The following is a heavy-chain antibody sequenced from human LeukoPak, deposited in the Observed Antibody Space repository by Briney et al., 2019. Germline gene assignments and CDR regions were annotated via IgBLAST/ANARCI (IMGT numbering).Heavy chain of an antibody. D-gene: IGHD2-8*01. J-gene: IGHJ4*02. CDR3: AKEGSDCTNGICRYFDY. V-gene: IGHV3-9*01. Sequence: PGRSLRLSCAASGFTFDNNAMHWVRQAPGKGLEWVSSISWNSDNIDYADSVKGRFTISRDNAKNSLYLQMNSLRAEDTALYYCAKEGSDCTNGICRYFDYWGQGTLVTVSS. CDR2: ISWNSDNI. CDR1: GFTFDNNA.